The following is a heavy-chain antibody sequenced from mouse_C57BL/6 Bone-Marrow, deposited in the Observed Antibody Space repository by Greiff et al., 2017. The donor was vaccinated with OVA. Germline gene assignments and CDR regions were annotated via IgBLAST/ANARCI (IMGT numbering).Heavy chain of an antibody. CDR1: VFTFSIYS. V-gene: IGHV5-9-1*02. CDR3: TRLLDAMDY. Sequence: EVQLQDSGEGLVKPVGSLKLSCAASVFTFSIYSMSLFLHTPEKRLEWVAYISIGGDYIYYADTVKGRFTISRDNARNTLYLQMSSLKSEDTAMYYCTRLLDAMDYWGQGTSVTVSS. D-gene: IGHD2-1*01. J-gene: IGHJ4*01. CDR2: ISIGGDYI.